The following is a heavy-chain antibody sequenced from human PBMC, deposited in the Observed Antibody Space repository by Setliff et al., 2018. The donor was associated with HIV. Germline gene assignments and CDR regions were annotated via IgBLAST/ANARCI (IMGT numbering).Heavy chain of an antibody. Sequence: SVKVSCKASGGTFRTYAISWVRQAPGQGLEWMGGIIPMLRVAKYAQKLQDRVTITADKSTGTAYMELSGLRSEDTAVYYCARGSNPTGNYDFYFLAVWGKGTTVPVSS. CDR2: IIPMLRVA. V-gene: IGHV1-69*10. J-gene: IGHJ6*03. D-gene: IGHD1-1*01. CDR3: ARGSNPTGNYDFYFLAV. CDR1: GGTFRTYA.